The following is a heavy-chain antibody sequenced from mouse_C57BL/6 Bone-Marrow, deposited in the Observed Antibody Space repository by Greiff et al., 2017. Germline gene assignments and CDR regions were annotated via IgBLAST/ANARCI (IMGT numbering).Heavy chain of an antibody. D-gene: IGHD2-2*01. CDR1: GFSLTSYG. CDR3: ARNLYYGYDAGFAY. Sequence: VQLVESGPGLVQPSQSLSITCTVSGFSLTSYGVHWVRQSPGKGLEWLGVIWSGGSTDYNAAFISRLSISKDNSKSQVFFKMNSLQADDTAIYYCARNLYYGYDAGFAYWGQGTLVTVSA. V-gene: IGHV2-2*01. J-gene: IGHJ3*01. CDR2: IWSGGST.